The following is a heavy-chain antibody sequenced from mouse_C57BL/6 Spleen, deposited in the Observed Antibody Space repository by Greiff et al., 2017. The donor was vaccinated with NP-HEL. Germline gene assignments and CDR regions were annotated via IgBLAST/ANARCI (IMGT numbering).Heavy chain of an antibody. CDR1: GYTFTSYW. Sequence: QVQLQQPGAELVKPGASVKLSCKASGYTFTSYWMQWVKQRPGQGLEWIGEIDPSDSYTNYNQKFKGKATLTVDTSSSTAYMQLSSLTSEDSAVYYCASRGWAAYYAMDYWGQGTSVTVSS. CDR3: ASRGWAAYYAMDY. J-gene: IGHJ4*01. V-gene: IGHV1-50*01. CDR2: IDPSDSYT. D-gene: IGHD3-3*01.